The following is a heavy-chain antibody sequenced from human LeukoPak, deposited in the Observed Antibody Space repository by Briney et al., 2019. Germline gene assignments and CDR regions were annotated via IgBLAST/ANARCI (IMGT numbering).Heavy chain of an antibody. Sequence: GGSLRLSCAASGFTFSSYWMHWVRQAPGKGLVWVSRINSDGSSTSYADSVKGRFTISRDNAKNTLYLQMNSLRAEDTAVYYCAREAVVPAKDYWGQGALVTVSS. V-gene: IGHV3-74*01. J-gene: IGHJ4*02. D-gene: IGHD2-21*02. CDR3: AREAVVPAKDY. CDR1: GFTFSSYW. CDR2: INSDGSST.